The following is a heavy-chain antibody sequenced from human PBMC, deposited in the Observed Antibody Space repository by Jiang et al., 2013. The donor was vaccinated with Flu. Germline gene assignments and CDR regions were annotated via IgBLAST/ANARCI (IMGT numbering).Heavy chain of an antibody. Sequence: CTVSGGSISDSSDYWGWIRQPQGTGWSGLGVCPLVGITYYSPSLKSRVTMSVDTSKKQFSLRLNHVIAADTAIYYCARDRDIVSRGGFDYWGQGTLVTVSS. CDR1: GGSISDSSDY. J-gene: IGHJ4*02. CDR2: CPLVGIT. CDR3: ARDRDIVSRGGFDY. D-gene: IGHD5/OR15-5a*01. V-gene: IGHV4-39*07.